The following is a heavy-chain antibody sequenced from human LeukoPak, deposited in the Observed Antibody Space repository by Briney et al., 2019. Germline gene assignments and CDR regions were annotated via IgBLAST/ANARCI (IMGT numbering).Heavy chain of an antibody. J-gene: IGHJ6*02. Sequence: GGSLRLSCAASGFTFSSYAMSWVRQAPGKGLEWVSAISGGGGGTYYADSVKGRFTISRDNTKNTLYLQMNSLRAEDTAVYYCATYCSSTSCYYYYGMDVWGQGTTVTVSS. V-gene: IGHV3-23*01. CDR3: ATYCSSTSCYYYYGMDV. CDR1: GFTFSSYA. D-gene: IGHD2-2*01. CDR2: ISGGGGGT.